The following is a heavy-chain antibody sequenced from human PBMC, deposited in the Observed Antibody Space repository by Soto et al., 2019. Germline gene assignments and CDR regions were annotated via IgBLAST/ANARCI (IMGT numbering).Heavy chain of an antibody. J-gene: IGHJ4*02. V-gene: IGHV3-33*01. Sequence: QVQLVESGGGVVQPGRSLRLSCAASGFTFSSYGMHWVRQAPGKGLEWVAVIWDDGSNKYYADSVKGRFTISRDNSKNRLYLQMNRLRAEDTAVYYCARTLTQDYGDCPPFFDFWGQGTLV. CDR3: ARTLTQDYGDCPPFFDF. CDR1: GFTFSSYG. D-gene: IGHD4-17*01. CDR2: IWDDGSNK.